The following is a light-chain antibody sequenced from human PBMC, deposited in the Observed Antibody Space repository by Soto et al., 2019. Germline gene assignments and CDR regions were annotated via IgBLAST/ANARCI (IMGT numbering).Light chain of an antibody. Sequence: QSVLTQPPSASGTPGQRVTISCSGSSSNIGSNYVYCYQQLPGTAPKLLIYRNNQRPSGVPDRFSGSKSGTSASLAISGVRSEDEADYYCAAWDDSLSGWVFGGGTKLTVL. CDR3: AAWDDSLSGWV. CDR2: RNN. CDR1: SSNIGSNY. J-gene: IGLJ3*02. V-gene: IGLV1-47*01.